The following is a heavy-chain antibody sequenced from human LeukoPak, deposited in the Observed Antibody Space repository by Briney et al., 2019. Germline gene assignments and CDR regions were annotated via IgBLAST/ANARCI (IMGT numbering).Heavy chain of an antibody. J-gene: IGHJ4*02. D-gene: IGHD4-17*01. CDR1: AYTFTSYY. V-gene: IGHV1-46*01. Sequence: GASVRVSCTASAYTFTSYYMHWVRPAPGQGLEWMGIINPSGGSTSYAQKFQGRVTMTRDTSTSTVYMELSSLRSEDTAVYYCARIYGKSCDYWGQGTLVTVSS. CDR3: ARIYGKSCDY. CDR2: INPSGGST.